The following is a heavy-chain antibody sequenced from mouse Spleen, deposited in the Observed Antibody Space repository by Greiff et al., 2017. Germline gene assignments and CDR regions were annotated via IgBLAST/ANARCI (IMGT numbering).Heavy chain of an antibody. Sequence: QVQLQQPGAELVKPGASVKLSCKASGYTFTSYWMHWVKQRHGRGLEWMGRVDPNSGGNKYNEKFKRKATLTVDKPSSTAYMQLSSPTSENSAFYYCARAGLTTATFDYWGQGTTLTVSA. CDR2: VDPNSGGN. D-gene: IGHD1-2*01. J-gene: IGHJ2*01. V-gene: IGHV1-72*01. CDR1: GYTFTSYW. CDR3: ARAGLTTATFDY.